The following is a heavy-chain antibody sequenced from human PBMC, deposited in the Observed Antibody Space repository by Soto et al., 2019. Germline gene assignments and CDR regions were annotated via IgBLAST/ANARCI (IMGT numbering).Heavy chain of an antibody. CDR2: IYDSGST. J-gene: IGHJ4*02. CDR3: ARERDCSSTSCNLYYFDY. CDR1: GGSIGSGAYY. Sequence: SETLSLTCTVSGGSIGSGAYYWNWIRQHPGKGLEWIGYIYDSGSTYYNPSLKSRVTISVDTSKNQFSLKLSFVTAADTAVYYCARERDCSSTSCNLYYFDYWGQGTLVTVSS. V-gene: IGHV4-31*03. D-gene: IGHD2-2*01.